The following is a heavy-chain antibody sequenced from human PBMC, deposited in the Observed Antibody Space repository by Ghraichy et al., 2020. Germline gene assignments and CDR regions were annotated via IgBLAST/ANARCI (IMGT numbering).Heavy chain of an antibody. CDR1: GFTFSSYS. J-gene: IGHJ4*02. V-gene: IGHV3-48*01. Sequence: GSLRLSCAASGFTFSSYSMNWVRQAPGKGLEWVSYTSRSSSTIYYTDSVKGRFTISRDNAKNSLYLQMNSLRAEDTAVYYCARDGSAFDYWGQGTLVTVSS. CDR2: TSRSSSTI. CDR3: ARDGSAFDY. D-gene: IGHD3-10*01.